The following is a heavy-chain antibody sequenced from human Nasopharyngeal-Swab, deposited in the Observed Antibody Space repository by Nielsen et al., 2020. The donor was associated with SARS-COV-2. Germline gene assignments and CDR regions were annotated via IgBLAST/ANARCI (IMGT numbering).Heavy chain of an antibody. CDR3: AKVSWEWELLRWYFDY. Sequence: GGSLRVCCAASGFTFSSYAVSWDRQAPGKGLEWVSAISGSGGSTYYADSVKGRFTISRDNSKNTLYLQMNSLRAEDTAVYYCAKVSWEWELLRWYFDYWGQGTLVTVSS. J-gene: IGHJ4*02. D-gene: IGHD1-26*01. CDR1: GFTFSSYA. CDR2: ISGSGGST. V-gene: IGHV3-23*01.